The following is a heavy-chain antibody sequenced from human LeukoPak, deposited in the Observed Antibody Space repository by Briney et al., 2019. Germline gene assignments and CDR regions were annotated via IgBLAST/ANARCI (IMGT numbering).Heavy chain of an antibody. CDR3: ARVPYGDMLFPPGY. Sequence: ASVKVSCKASGYTFTGYYMHWVRQAPGQGLEWMGWINPNSGGTNYAQKFQGRVTMTRDTSISTAYMELSRLRSDDTAVYYCARVPYGDMLFPPGYWGQGTLVTVSS. D-gene: IGHD4-17*01. CDR2: INPNSGGT. J-gene: IGHJ4*02. V-gene: IGHV1-2*02. CDR1: GYTFTGYY.